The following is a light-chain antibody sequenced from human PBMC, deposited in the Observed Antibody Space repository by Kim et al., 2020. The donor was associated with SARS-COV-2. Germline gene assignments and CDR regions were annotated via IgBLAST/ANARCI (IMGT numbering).Light chain of an antibody. Sequence: VVTQPPSASGTPGQRVTISCSGSSSNIGSNYVYWYQQLPGTAPKLLIYSNNQRPSGVPDRFSGSKSGTSASLAISGLRSEDEADYYCAAWDDSLSGPRVFGGGTQLTVL. V-gene: IGLV1-47*02. CDR1: SSNIGSNY. CDR3: AAWDDSLSGPRV. CDR2: SNN. J-gene: IGLJ3*02.